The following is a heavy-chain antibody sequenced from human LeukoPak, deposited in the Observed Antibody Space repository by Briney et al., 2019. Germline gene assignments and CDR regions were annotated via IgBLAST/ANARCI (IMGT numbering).Heavy chain of an antibody. CDR2: IYYSGST. D-gene: IGHD3-3*01. J-gene: IGHJ4*02. V-gene: IGHV4-61*01. CDR3: ARHGSPSSYYDFWSGYYPRGSYFDY. CDR1: GGSVSSGTYY. Sequence: PSETLSLTCTVSGGSVSSGTYYWSWIRQPPGKGLEWIGYIYYSGSTNYNPSLKSRVTISVDTSKNQCSLKLSSVTAADTAVYYCARHGSPSSYYDFWSGYYPRGSYFDYWGQGTLVTVSS.